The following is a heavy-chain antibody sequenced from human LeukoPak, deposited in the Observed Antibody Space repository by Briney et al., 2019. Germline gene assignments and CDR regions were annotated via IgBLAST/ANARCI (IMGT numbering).Heavy chain of an antibody. Sequence: SETLSLTCAVSGYSISSGYYWGWIRQPPGKGLEWIGSIYHSGSTYYNPSLKSRVTISVDTSKNQFSLKLSSVTAADTAVYYCARTQWFGELLFDYWGQGILVTVSS. J-gene: IGHJ4*02. CDR2: IYHSGST. D-gene: IGHD3-10*01. CDR3: ARTQWFGELLFDY. V-gene: IGHV4-38-2*01. CDR1: GYSISSGYY.